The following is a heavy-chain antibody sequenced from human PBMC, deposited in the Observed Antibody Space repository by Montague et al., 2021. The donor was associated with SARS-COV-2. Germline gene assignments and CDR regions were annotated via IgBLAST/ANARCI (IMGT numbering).Heavy chain of an antibody. CDR3: ARDTRITMLVVVNRYGMDV. CDR2: IYYSGST. V-gene: IGHV4-39*07. J-gene: IGHJ6*02. CDR1: GGAISGSSYY. D-gene: IGHD3-22*01. Sequence: SETLSLTCTVSGGAISGSSYYWGWIRQPPGKGLEWIGSIYYSGSTYYNPSLKSRVTISVDTSKNQFSLKLSSVTAADTAVYYCARDTRITMLVVVNRYGMDVWGQGTTGTVSS.